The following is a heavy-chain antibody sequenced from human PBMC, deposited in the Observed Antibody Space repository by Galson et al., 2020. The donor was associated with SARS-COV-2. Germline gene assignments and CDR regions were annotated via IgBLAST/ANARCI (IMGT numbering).Heavy chain of an antibody. V-gene: IGHV4-59*01. CDR1: GGSISSYY. J-gene: IGHJ6*02. Sequence: ETSETLSLTCTVSGGSISSYYWSWIRQHPGKGLEWIGYIYYSGSTNYNPSLKSRVTISVDTSKNQFSLKLSSVTAADTAVYYCARDCSSTSCYTYGMDVWGQGTTVTVSS. CDR2: IYYSGST. D-gene: IGHD2-2*02. CDR3: ARDCSSTSCYTYGMDV.